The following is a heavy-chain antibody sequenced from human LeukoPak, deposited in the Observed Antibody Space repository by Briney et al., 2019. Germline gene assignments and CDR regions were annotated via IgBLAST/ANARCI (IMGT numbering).Heavy chain of an antibody. CDR1: GYTLTELS. J-gene: IGHJ4*02. V-gene: IGHV1-24*01. CDR3: ATYEVATMVIHFDY. CDR2: FDPEDGET. D-gene: IGHD5-24*01. Sequence: ASVKVSCKVSGYTLTELSMHWVRQAPGKGLEWMGGFDPEDGETIYAQKFQGRVTMTEDTSTDTAYMELSSLTSEDTAVYYCATYEVATMVIHFDYWGQGTLVTVYS.